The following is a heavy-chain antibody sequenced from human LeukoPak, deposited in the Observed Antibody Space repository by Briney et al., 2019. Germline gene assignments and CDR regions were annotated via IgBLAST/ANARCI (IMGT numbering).Heavy chain of an antibody. Sequence: KPSETLSLTCAVSGGSISSGNWWGWVRQTPGKGLEWIGEISHSGNTNYSPSLKSRVTMSIDKTKNQFSLNLASVTAADTAVYYCAKLELGYWGQGTLVTVSS. V-gene: IGHV4-4*02. CDR1: GGSISSGNW. J-gene: IGHJ4*02. CDR3: AKLELGY. D-gene: IGHD1-7*01. CDR2: ISHSGNT.